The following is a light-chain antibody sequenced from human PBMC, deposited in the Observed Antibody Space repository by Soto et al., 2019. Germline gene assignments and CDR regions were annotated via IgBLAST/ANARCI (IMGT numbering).Light chain of an antibody. CDR1: SSDVGGYNY. Sequence: QSALTQPASVSGSPGQSITISCTGTSSDVGGYNYVSWYQQHPGKAPKLMIYDVSNRPSGVSNRFSGSKSGNTASLTISGLQAEEEADYYCSSYTSSSILVVFGGGTKLTVL. V-gene: IGLV2-14*01. CDR3: SSYTSSSILVV. J-gene: IGLJ2*01. CDR2: DVS.